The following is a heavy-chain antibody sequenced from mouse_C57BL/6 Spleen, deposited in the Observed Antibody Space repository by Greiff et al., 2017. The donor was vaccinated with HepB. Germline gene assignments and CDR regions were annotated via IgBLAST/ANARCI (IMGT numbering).Heavy chain of an antibody. CDR1: GYTFTSYW. CDR3: ARSGPFYYFDY. J-gene: IGHJ2*01. CDR2: IHPNSGST. V-gene: IGHV1-64*01. D-gene: IGHD3-1*01. Sequence: QVHVKQPGAELVKPGASVKLSCKASGYTFTSYWMPWVKQRPGQGLEWIGMIHPNSGSTNYNEKFKSKATLTVDKSSSTAYMQLSSLTSEDSAVYYCARSGPFYYFDYWGQGTTLTVSS.